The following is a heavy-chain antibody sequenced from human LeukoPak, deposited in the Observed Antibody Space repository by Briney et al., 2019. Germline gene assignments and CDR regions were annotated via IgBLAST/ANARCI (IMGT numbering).Heavy chain of an antibody. Sequence: KPGGSLRLSCAASGFTFSSYTMTWVRQAPGKGLEWVSSISSSSSYIYYADSVKGRFTISRDNAKNSLYLQMNSLRAEDTAVYYCAREKLRGVDYWGQGTLVTVSS. J-gene: IGHJ4*02. CDR3: AREKLRGVDY. CDR1: GFTFSSYT. V-gene: IGHV3-21*01. D-gene: IGHD3-10*01. CDR2: ISSSSSYI.